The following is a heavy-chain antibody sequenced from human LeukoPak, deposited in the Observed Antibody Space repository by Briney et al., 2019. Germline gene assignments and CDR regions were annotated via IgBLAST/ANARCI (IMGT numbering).Heavy chain of an antibody. V-gene: IGHV4-61*02. CDR1: GGSISSGSYY. CDR2: IYTSGST. D-gene: IGHD3-22*01. J-gene: IGHJ3*01. Sequence: SETLSLTCTVSGGSISSGSYYWSWIRQPAGKGLEWIGRIYTSGSTNYNPSLKSRVTISVDTSKNQFSLKLSSVIAADTAVYYCARELRYDNSDSGAFWGQGTVVTVSS. CDR3: ARELRYDNSDSGAF.